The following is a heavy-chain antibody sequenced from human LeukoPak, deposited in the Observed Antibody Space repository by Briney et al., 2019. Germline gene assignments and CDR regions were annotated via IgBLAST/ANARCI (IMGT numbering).Heavy chain of an antibody. CDR2: IYHSGST. J-gene: IGHJ6*03. Sequence: SETLSLTCTVSGYSISSGYYWGWIRQPPGKGLEWIGYIYHSGSTNYNPSLKSRVTISVDTSKNQFSLKLSSVTAADTAVYYCARKSEWERDYYHYYYMDVWGKGTTVTISS. CDR3: ARKSEWERDYYHYYYMDV. V-gene: IGHV4-38-2*02. CDR1: GYSISSGYY. D-gene: IGHD1-26*01.